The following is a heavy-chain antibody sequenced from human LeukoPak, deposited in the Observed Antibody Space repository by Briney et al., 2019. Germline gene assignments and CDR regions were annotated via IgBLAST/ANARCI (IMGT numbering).Heavy chain of an antibody. CDR2: TIPGLGTA. V-gene: IGHV1-69*16. CDR1: GGTFSSYT. Sequence: ASVKVSCKASGGTFSSYTISWVRQAPGQGLEWMGRTIPGLGTANYAQKLQGRVTITTDEYTTTAYMELRSLRSEDTALYFCARGISSGSDYWGQGTLVTVSS. D-gene: IGHD3-22*01. CDR3: ARGISSGSDY. J-gene: IGHJ4*02.